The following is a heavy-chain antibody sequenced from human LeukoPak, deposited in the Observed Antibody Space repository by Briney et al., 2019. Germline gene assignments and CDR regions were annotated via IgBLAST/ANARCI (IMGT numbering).Heavy chain of an antibody. Sequence: GGALRLSCAASGFTLSSYAMHWVPPAPGKGLEWVAVISYDGSNKYYADSVKGRFTISRDNSKNTLYLQMNSLRAEDTAVYYCARGRFYYGMDVWGQGTTVTVSS. J-gene: IGHJ6*02. CDR1: GFTLSSYA. CDR2: ISYDGSNK. D-gene: IGHD4-17*01. CDR3: ARGRFYYGMDV. V-gene: IGHV3-30-3*01.